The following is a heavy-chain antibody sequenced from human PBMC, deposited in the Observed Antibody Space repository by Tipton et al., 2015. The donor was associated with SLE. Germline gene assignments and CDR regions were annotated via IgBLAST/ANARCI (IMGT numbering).Heavy chain of an antibody. V-gene: IGHV3-30-3*01. Sequence: SLRLSCAASGFTFSSYAMHWVRQAPGKGLEWVAVISYDGSNKYYADSVKGRFTISRDNSKNTLYLQMNSLRAEDTAVYYCARDRVRFLEWLPEYWGQGTLVTVSS. CDR2: ISYDGSNK. CDR1: GFTFSSYA. CDR3: ARDRVRFLEWLPEY. D-gene: IGHD3-3*01. J-gene: IGHJ4*02.